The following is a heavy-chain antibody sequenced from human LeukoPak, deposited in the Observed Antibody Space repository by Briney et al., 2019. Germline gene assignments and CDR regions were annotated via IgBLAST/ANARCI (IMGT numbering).Heavy chain of an antibody. D-gene: IGHD6-13*01. CDR2: INPYSGDT. CDR3: ARDQGSLTRSWYTGY. V-gene: IGHV1-2*06. J-gene: IGHJ4*02. Sequence: ASVKVSCKASGYTFTGCHIHWVRQAPGQGLEWMGRINPYSGDTNFAQKFQGRVTMTRDTSITTAYMDLSSLTPDDTAVYFCARDQGSLTRSWYTGYWGQGTQDTVSS. CDR1: GYTFTGCH.